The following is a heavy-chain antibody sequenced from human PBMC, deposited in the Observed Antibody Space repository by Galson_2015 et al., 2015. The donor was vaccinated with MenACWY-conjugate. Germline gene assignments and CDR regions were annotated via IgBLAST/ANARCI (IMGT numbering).Heavy chain of an antibody. CDR3: ARGHYGMDV. Sequence: SLRLSCAVSGFTFRNYWMTWVRQAPGKGLGWVASIKKDGSEKYYVDSVKDRFTISRDNTKNSMYLEMNSLRAEDTAVYYCARGHYGMDVWGQGTTVSASS. J-gene: IGHJ6*02. CDR2: IKKDGSEK. V-gene: IGHV3-7*03. CDR1: GFTFRNYW.